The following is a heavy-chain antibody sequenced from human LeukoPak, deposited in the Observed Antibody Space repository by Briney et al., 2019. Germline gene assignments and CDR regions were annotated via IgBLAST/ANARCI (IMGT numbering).Heavy chain of an antibody. Sequence: SETLPLTCTVSGGSVTSYYWTWFRQPPWKGLEWIGFIYYSGTTDYNPSLKSRVTMSVDTSTNQVSLELISVTAVDTAVYYCATGSRSSTSDAFDIWGQGTLVAVSS. CDR1: GGSVTSYY. D-gene: IGHD6-6*01. CDR3: ATGSRSSTSDAFDI. CDR2: IYYSGTT. J-gene: IGHJ3*02. V-gene: IGHV4-59*02.